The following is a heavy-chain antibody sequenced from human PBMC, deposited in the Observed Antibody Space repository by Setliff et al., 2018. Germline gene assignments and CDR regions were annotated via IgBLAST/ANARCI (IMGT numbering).Heavy chain of an antibody. J-gene: IGHJ4*02. CDR3: ARESRYYYDKLGTLDY. D-gene: IGHD3-22*01. CDR1: GGSISSGDYY. V-gene: IGHV4-30-4*08. CDR2: IYSSGST. Sequence: SETLSLTCTVSGGSISSGDYYWSWIRQPPGKGLEWIGYIYSSGSTYYNPSLKSRVSISVDTSKNQFSLTLRAVTAADTAVYFCARESRYYYDKLGTLDYWGPGTLVTVSS.